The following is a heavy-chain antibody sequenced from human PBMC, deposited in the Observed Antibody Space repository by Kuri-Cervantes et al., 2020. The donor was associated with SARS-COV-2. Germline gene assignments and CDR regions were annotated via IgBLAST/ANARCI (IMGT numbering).Heavy chain of an antibody. D-gene: IGHD2/OR15-2a*01. CDR2: IKHSGNT. CDR3: AKHAPAGTTGYFFDY. V-gene: IGHV4-34*01. J-gene: IGHJ4*02. Sequence: SETLSLTRAVYGGSFSDDYWSWVRQPPGKGLEWIVEIKHSGNTKYDPSLRSRVTISIDTTKNQFSLKLSTVTAADTALYTCAKHAPAGTTGYFFDYWGQGTLVTVSS. CDR1: GGSFSDDY.